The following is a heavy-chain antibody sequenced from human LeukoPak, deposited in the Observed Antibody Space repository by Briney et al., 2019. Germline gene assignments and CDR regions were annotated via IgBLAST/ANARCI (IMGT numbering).Heavy chain of an antibody. CDR1: DGSISSYY. J-gene: IGHJ4*02. Sequence: SETLSLTCTVSDGSISSYYWSGIRQPPGKGLEWIGYISYDGSTNYNPSLKSRVTISVDTSKNQFSLKLSSVTAADTAVYYCARSFYCSGGTCLRLFDYWGQGTLVTVSS. V-gene: IGHV4-59*12. CDR2: ISYDGST. D-gene: IGHD2-15*01. CDR3: ARSFYCSGGTCLRLFDY.